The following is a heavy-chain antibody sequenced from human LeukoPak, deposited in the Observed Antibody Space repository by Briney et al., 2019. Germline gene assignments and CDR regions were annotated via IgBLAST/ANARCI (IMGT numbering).Heavy chain of an antibody. V-gene: IGHV6-1*01. J-gene: IGHJ3*02. D-gene: IGHD1-7*01. Sequence: SQTLSLTCAISGDSVSSNSAAWNWIRQSPSRGLEWLGRTYYRSKWYSDYAVSVKSRITINPDASKNQFSLQLNSVTPEDTAVYYCARRSTIAAGTTGADAFDIWGQGTMVTVSS. CDR3: ARRSTIAAGTTGADAFDI. CDR1: GDSVSSNSAA. CDR2: TYYRSKWYS.